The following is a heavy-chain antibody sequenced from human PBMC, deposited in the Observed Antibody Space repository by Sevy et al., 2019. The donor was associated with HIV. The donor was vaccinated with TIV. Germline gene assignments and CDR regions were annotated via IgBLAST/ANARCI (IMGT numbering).Heavy chain of an antibody. CDR1: GFAFSSHA. V-gene: IGHV3-30*01. J-gene: IGHJ4*01. Sequence: GGYLRLSCAASGFAFSSHAMHWVRQAPGKGLERVAVISYDGTETFYAASVEGRFTVSRDNSKNMLSLQINSLRPEDTAVYYWSRDGGYSIKWYPLYWGHGTLVTVSS. CDR2: ISYDGTET. CDR3: SRDGGYSIKWYPLY. D-gene: IGHD6-13*01.